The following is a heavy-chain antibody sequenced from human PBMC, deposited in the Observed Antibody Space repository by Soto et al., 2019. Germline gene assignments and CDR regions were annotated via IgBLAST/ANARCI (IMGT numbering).Heavy chain of an antibody. D-gene: IGHD6-19*01. CDR3: SSVREWLIRIRFRYYGLDV. V-gene: IGHV3-49*04. Sequence: PGGSLRLSCTASGFTFGAYTMAWVRQAPGKGLEWLGSIRSTAYGAPTDYAASVKDRFIISRDDSKSVAYLQMNSLRPEDTAVYYCSSVREWLIRIRFRYYGLDVWGQGTTVTVSS. CDR2: IRSTAYGAPT. CDR1: GFTFGAYT. J-gene: IGHJ6*02.